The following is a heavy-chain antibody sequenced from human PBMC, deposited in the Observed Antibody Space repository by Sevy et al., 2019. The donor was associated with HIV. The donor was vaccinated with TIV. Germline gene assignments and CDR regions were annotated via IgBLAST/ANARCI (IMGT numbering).Heavy chain of an antibody. CDR3: VKEVSEYSYSDY. D-gene: IGHD5-18*01. CDR2: ISSSAHRT. J-gene: IGHJ4*02. CDR1: GFTFSNYA. V-gene: IGHV3-23*01. Sequence: GGSLRLSCAASGFTFSNYAMSWVRQTPGKGLEWVSAISSSAHRTYYTDSVKGWFTISRDNSKNMLFLQMNSLRAEDTAVYYCVKEVSEYSYSDYWGQGTLVTVSS.